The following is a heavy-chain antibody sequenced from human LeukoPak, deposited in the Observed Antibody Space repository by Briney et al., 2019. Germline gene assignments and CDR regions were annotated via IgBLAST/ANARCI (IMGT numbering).Heavy chain of an antibody. CDR2: IHYSGST. Sequence: SETLSLTCTVSGGSISSSSYYWGWIRQPPGKGLEWIGNIHYSGSTYYNPSLKSRVTISVDTSKNQFSLKLSSVTAADTAVYYCARDSSDYDYVWGSYRAPGTSDYYMDVWGKGTTVTVSS. CDR1: GGSISSSSYY. D-gene: IGHD3-16*02. V-gene: IGHV4-39*02. J-gene: IGHJ6*03. CDR3: ARDSSDYDYVWGSYRAPGTSDYYMDV.